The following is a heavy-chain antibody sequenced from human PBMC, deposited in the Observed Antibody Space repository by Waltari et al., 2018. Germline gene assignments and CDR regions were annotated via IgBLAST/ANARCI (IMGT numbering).Heavy chain of an antibody. CDR2: IYSGGST. J-gene: IGHJ4*02. V-gene: IGHV3-53*01. D-gene: IGHD1-26*01. Sequence: EVQLLESGGGLVQPGGSLRLSCAASGFTVSSNYLSWVRQAPGKGLEWVSVIYSGGSTYYADSVKGRFTISRDNSKNTLYLQMNSLRAEDTAVYYCASRGGSYWGHFDYWGQGTLVTVSS. CDR3: ASRGGSYWGHFDY. CDR1: GFTVSSNY.